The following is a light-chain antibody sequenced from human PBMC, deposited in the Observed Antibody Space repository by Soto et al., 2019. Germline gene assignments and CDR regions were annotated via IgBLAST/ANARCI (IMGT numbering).Light chain of an antibody. CDR3: QQYNNWPPWT. CDR2: GAS. J-gene: IGKJ1*01. CDR1: QSVSSN. Sequence: EIVLTQSPGTLYLSPGERATLSCRASQSVSSNLAWYQQKPGQAPGLLIYGASTRATGIPARFSGSGSGTEFTLTISSLQSEDFAVYYCQQYNNWPPWTFGQGTKVDIK. V-gene: IGKV3-15*01.